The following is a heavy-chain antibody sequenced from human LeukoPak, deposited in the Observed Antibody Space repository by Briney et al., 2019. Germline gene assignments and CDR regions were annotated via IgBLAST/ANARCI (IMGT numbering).Heavy chain of an antibody. CDR2: ISYDGSNK. CDR3: ARASWGSAVVLAATASDF. V-gene: IGHV3-30*03. J-gene: IGHJ4*02. D-gene: IGHD2-15*01. Sequence: GGSLRLSCAASGFTFSTYGMHWVRQAPGKGLEWVAVISYDGSNKYYADSVKGRFTISRDNSKNTLYLQMNSLRAEDTGVYYCARASWGSAVVLAATASDFWGQGTLVTVSS. CDR1: GFTFSTYG.